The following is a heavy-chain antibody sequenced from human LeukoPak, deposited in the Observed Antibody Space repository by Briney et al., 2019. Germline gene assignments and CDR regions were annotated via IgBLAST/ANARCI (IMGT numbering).Heavy chain of an antibody. CDR1: GGSVGSDS. J-gene: IGHJ5*01. V-gene: IGHV4-4*07. Sequence: SETLSLTCTVSGGSVGSDSWNWIRLPAGKGLEWIGRISASGTTNYSPSLFSRVTMSVDTSGNKFSLKLNSVTAADTAVYFCARAPVQDLSFVGWFDSRGQGALVIVSS. CDR2: ISASGTT. D-gene: IGHD1-26*01. CDR3: ARAPVQDLSFVGWFDS.